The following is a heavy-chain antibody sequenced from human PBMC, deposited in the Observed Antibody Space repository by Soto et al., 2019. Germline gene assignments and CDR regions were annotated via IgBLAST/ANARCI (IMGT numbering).Heavy chain of an antibody. D-gene: IGHD1-26*01. V-gene: IGHV3-23*01. CDR2: LSHDVAKI. CDR1: AFCSTHHS. CDR3: AKQMGAWVDTAIEF. J-gene: IGHJ4*02. Sequence: SLRPSCLPAAFCSTHHSMTWARLPPGNLLQWDAALSHDVAKIYHRDSVRGPFTISRAHYKNTLYLQMHSLTAEHTAVSLCAKQMGAWVDTAIEFWGQGTQVTVSS.